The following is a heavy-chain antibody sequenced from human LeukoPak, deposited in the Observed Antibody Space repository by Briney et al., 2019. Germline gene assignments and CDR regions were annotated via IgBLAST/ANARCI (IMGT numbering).Heavy chain of an antibody. CDR2: IIPIFGVT. V-gene: IGHV1-69*13. Sequence: SVKVSCKASGGTFSTFPVSWVRQAPGQGLEWVGGIIPIFGVTTYAQAFQDRVTITADESTGTAYMELSSLTSDDTAVYYCARVPPYCPTTSCYAPFDHWGQGTLVTVSS. J-gene: IGHJ5*02. D-gene: IGHD2-2*01. CDR3: ARVPPYCPTTSCYAPFDH. CDR1: GGTFSTFP.